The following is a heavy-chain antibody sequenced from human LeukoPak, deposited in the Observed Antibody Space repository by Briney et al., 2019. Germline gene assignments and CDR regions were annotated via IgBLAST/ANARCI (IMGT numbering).Heavy chain of an antibody. CDR1: AFTFSIYS. CDR2: ISSTSSYI. V-gene: IGHV3-21*01. CDR3: AREGSRLGALSLYPYYYGMDV. J-gene: IGHJ6*04. Sequence: CMCPSSSPSAFTFSIYSINCVRQAQGNWREWVSSISSTSSYIYYADSVKGRFTISRDNAKNSLYLQMNSLTAEDTAVYYCAREGSRLGALSLYPYYYGMDVWGKATTVTVSS. D-gene: IGHD3-16*02.